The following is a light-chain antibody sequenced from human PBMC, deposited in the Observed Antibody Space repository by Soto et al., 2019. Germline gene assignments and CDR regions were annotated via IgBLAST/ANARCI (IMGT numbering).Light chain of an antibody. Sequence: DIQSTQSPSFLSASLGDRVTIPCRASQGISSYLAWYQQRPGEVPKLLIYAASTLQSGVPSRFSGSGSGTEFTLTISSLQPEDFATYYCQQLNSYSITFGQGTRLEIK. CDR1: QGISSY. V-gene: IGKV1-9*01. CDR2: AAS. J-gene: IGKJ5*01. CDR3: QQLNSYSIT.